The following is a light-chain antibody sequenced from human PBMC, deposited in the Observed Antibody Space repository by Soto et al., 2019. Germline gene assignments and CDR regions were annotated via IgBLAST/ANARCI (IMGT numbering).Light chain of an antibody. Sequence: QSALTQPASVSGSPGQSITISCTGTSSDVGAYNFVSWHQQHPGKAPKLIIYNVYERPSGISYRFSGSKSGNTASLTISGLQGEDEADYYCSSYTISRTYVFGTGTKVTVL. V-gene: IGLV2-14*03. CDR2: NVY. CDR1: SSDVGAYNF. CDR3: SSYTISRTYV. J-gene: IGLJ1*01.